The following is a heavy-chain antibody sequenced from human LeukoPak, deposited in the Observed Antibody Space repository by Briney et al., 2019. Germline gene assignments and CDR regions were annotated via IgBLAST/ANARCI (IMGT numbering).Heavy chain of an antibody. CDR3: ARPAHWLHAFDI. CDR1: GFTFSSYA. CDR2: IYTGGTT. Sequence: GGSLRLSCAASGFTFSSYAMSWARQAPGKGLEWVSVIYTGGTTYYVDSVKGRFTISRDNSKNTLYLQMNSLRVEDTAVYYCARPAHWLHAFDIWGQGTMVTVSS. V-gene: IGHV3-53*01. D-gene: IGHD5-12*01. J-gene: IGHJ3*02.